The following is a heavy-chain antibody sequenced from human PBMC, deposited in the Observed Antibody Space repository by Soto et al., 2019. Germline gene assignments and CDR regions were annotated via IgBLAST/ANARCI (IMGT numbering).Heavy chain of an antibody. D-gene: IGHD6-19*01. J-gene: IGHJ4*02. V-gene: IGHV4-4*07. CDR3: AKGWDVKYFDK. CDR2: IFSSGRT. Sequence: HVQLQESGPGLVKPSETLSLSCSVSGASLLSSYWSWVRQPAGKGLEWIGHIFSSGRTSYNPSLTSRLTMSIDPSKDLFYLNLSSVTAADTAVYYCAKGWDVKYFDKWGQGTLVTVSS. CDR1: GASLLSSY.